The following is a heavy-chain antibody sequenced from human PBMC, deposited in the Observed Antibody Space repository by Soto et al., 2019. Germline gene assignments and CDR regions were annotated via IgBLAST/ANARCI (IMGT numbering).Heavy chain of an antibody. V-gene: IGHV5-51*01. CDR2: IYPSDSDT. D-gene: IGHD3-22*01. Sequence: PGESLKISCKDSRYKFTNYWNAWVRQMPGKGLEWMGIIYPSDSDTRYSPSFQGQVTISADKSITTAYLQWSSLKASDTAMYYCARFPARYYVDSSGYLDYWGQGTLVTVSS. J-gene: IGHJ4*02. CDR3: ARFPARYYVDSSGYLDY. CDR1: RYKFTNYW.